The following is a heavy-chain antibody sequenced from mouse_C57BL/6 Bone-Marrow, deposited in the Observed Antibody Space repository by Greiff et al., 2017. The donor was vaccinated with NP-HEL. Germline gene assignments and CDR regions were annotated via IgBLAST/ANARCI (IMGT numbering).Heavy chain of an antibody. V-gene: IGHV2-9*01. CDR1: GFSLTSYG. J-gene: IGHJ4*01. D-gene: IGHD2-2*01. CDR3: AKHRGYDVGAMDY. Sequence: VQLMVSGPGLVAPSQSLFITCTVSGFSLTSYGVDWVRQTPGKGLEWLGVIWGGGSTKYNSALMSRLSISKDNSKSQVFLRMNRLQTDDTTMYYCAKHRGYDVGAMDYWGQGTSVTVSS. CDR2: IWGGGST.